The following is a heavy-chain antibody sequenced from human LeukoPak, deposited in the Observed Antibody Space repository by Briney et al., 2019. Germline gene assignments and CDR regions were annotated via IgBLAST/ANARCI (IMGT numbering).Heavy chain of an antibody. D-gene: IGHD2-2*01. CDR3: ARYSVVVVPAATRYYYYYMGV. V-gene: IGHV4-59*08. J-gene: IGHJ6*03. CDR2: IYYSGST. CDR1: GGSISSYY. Sequence: SETLSLTCTVSGGSISSYYWSWIRQPPGKGLEWIGYIYYSGSTNYNPSLKSRVTISVDTSKNQFSLKLSSVTAADTAVYYCARYSVVVVPAATRYYYYYMGVWGKGTTVTVSS.